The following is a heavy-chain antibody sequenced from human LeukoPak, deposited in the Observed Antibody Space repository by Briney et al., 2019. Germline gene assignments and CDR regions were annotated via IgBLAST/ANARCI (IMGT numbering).Heavy chain of an antibody. J-gene: IGHJ3*02. CDR2: ISISSNYI. D-gene: IGHD3-3*01. V-gene: IGHV3-21*01. CDR1: GFTFSRYS. CDR3: ARGSRFGVVGRDAFDI. Sequence: GGSLRLSCAASGFTFSRYSMNWVRQAPGKGLEWVSSISISSNYIYYADSVRGRFAISRDNAKNSLYLQVNSLRAEDTAVYYCARGSRFGVVGRDAFDIWGQGTVVTVSS.